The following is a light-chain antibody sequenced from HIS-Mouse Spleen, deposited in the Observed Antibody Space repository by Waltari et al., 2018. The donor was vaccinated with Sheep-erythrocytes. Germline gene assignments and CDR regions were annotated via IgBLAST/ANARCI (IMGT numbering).Light chain of an antibody. J-gene: IGLJ1*01. V-gene: IGLV2-11*01. CDR2: DVS. CDR3: CSYAGSYNHV. CDR1: SSDARCYNY. Sequence: QSALTQPRSVSGSPGQSVTISCTGTSSDARCYNYFSSYQQHPGKPPKLMIYDVSKRPSGVPDRFSGSKSGNTASLTISGLQAEDEADYYCCSYAGSYNHVFATGTKVTVL.